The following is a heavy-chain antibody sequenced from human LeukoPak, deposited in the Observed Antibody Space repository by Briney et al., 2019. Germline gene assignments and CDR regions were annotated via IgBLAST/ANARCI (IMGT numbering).Heavy chain of an antibody. Sequence: ASVKVSCKASGGTFSSYAISWVRQAPGQGLEWMGRIIPILGIANYAQKFQGRVTITADESTSTAYMELSSLRSEDTAVYYCARVEVGSGITIFGVPRYNWFDPWGQGTLVTVSS. CDR3: ARVEVGSGITIFGVPRYNWFDP. V-gene: IGHV1-69*04. J-gene: IGHJ5*02. CDR2: IIPILGIA. D-gene: IGHD3-3*01. CDR1: GGTFSSYA.